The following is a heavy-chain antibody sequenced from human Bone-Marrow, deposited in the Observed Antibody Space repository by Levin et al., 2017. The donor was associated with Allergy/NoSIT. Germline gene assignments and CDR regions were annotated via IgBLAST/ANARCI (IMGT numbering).Heavy chain of an antibody. CDR1: GFNFTNAW. V-gene: IGHV3-15*01. CDR2: IKSRNDGGTT. CDR3: STEGGHCSGGSCYLLPFYYGMDV. J-gene: IGHJ6*02. D-gene: IGHD2-15*01. Sequence: GGSLRLSCAASGFNFTNAWMSWVRQAPGKGLEWVGRIKSRNDGGTTDYAAPVKGRFIISKDVSKNTLYLPMNSLKTQDTAVYYCSTEGGHCSGGSCYLLPFYYGMDVWGQGTTVTVSS.